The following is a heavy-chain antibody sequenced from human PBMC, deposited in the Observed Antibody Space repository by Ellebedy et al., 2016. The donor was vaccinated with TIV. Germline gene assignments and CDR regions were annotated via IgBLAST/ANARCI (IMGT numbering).Heavy chain of an antibody. CDR3: GRDTAMADFDY. CDR2: INPNSGGT. CDR1: GYTFTGYY. J-gene: IGHJ4*02. V-gene: IGHV1-2*02. D-gene: IGHD5-18*01. Sequence: ASVQVSCXASGYTFTGYYMHWVRQAPGQGLEWMGWINPNSGGTNYAQKLKGRVTMTSDTSISTAYMELSRLRSDDTAVYYCGRDTAMADFDYWGQGTLVTVSS.